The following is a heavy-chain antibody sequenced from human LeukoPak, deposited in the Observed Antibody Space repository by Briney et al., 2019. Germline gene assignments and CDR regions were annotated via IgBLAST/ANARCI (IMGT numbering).Heavy chain of an antibody. CDR3: ARGGAYYDFWSGYYSGWFDP. Sequence: PSETLSLTCAVYGGSFSGYYWSWIRQPPGKGLEWIGEINHSGSTNYNPSLKSRVTISVDTSKNQFSLKLSSVTAADTAVYYCARGGAYYDFWSGYYSGWFDPWGQGTLVTVSS. J-gene: IGHJ5*02. D-gene: IGHD3-3*01. V-gene: IGHV4-34*01. CDR2: INHSGST. CDR1: GGSFSGYY.